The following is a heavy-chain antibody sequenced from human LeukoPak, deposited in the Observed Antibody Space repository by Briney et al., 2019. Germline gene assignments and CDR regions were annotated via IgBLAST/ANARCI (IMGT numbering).Heavy chain of an antibody. Sequence: GGSLRLSCQTSGFVFSNYGMHWVRQDPGKGMEWVAFVRYDGSNEYYADSVKGRFTISRDNSRNTLYLQMNSLRAEDTGVYSCAKDSNSGYVSVGPNYWGLGTLVTVSS. J-gene: IGHJ4*02. CDR1: GFVFSNYG. CDR3: AKDSNSGYVSVGPNY. CDR2: VRYDGSNE. V-gene: IGHV3-30*02. D-gene: IGHD5-12*01.